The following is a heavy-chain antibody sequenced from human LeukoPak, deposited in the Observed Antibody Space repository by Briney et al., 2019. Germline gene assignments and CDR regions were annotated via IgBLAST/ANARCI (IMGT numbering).Heavy chain of an antibody. CDR1: GGSVSSSSYC. CDR3: ARTPTYCSGGSCYWDY. J-gene: IGHJ4*02. Sequence: SETLSLTCTVSGGSVSSSSYCWGWIRQPPGKGLEWIGSIYYSGSTYYNPSLKSRVTISADTSKNQFSLKLSSVTAADTAVYYCARTPTYCSGGSCYWDYWGQGTLVTVSS. V-gene: IGHV4-39*07. CDR2: IYYSGST. D-gene: IGHD2-15*01.